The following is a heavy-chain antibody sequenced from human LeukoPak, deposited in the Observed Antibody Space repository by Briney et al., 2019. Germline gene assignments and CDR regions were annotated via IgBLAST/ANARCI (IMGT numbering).Heavy chain of an antibody. CDR1: GGSISSGGYY. CDR2: IYYSGST. J-gene: IGHJ5*02. CDR3: ARGSNAGNWFDP. Sequence: SETLSLTCTVSGGSISSGGYYWSWIRQHPGKGLEWIAYIYYSGSTYYNPSLKSRVTISVDTSENQFSLKLTSVTAADTAVYYCARGSNAGNWFDPWGQGTLVTVSS. V-gene: IGHV4-31*03. D-gene: IGHD4/OR15-4a*01.